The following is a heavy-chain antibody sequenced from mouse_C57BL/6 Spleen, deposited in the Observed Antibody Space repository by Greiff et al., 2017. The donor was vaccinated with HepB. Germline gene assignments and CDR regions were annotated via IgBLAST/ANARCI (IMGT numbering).Heavy chain of an antibody. CDR2: IKPGSGYS. CDR3: ARETPVVAAFDY. CDR1: GYTFTRYT. V-gene: IGHV1-4*01. J-gene: IGHJ2*01. D-gene: IGHD1-1*01. Sequence: VQLQQSGAELARPGASVKMSCKASGYTFTRYTIHWIKQRPGQGLEWIGYIKPGSGYSENNQNFKDRATLTADTSSSTVYMHLSSLTSGASAVYSCARETPVVAAFDYWGQGTTLTVSS.